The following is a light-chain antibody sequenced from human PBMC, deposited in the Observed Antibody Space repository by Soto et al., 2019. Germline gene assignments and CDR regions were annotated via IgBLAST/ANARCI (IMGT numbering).Light chain of an antibody. V-gene: IGKV3D-15*01. J-gene: IGKJ4*01. CDR3: HQYDSLPLT. Sequence: EIVMTQSPATLSVSPGERATLSCRASQSVSSNLAWYQQKPGQAPRLLIYDASIRATGIPDRFSASGSGSDFTLTISRLEPDDFAVYYCHQYDSLPLTFGGGTKVDNK. CDR2: DAS. CDR1: QSVSSN.